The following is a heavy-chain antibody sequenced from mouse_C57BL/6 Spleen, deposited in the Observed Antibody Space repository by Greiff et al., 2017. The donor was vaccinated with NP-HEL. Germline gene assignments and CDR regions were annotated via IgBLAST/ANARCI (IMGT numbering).Heavy chain of an antibody. CDR2: INPSTGGT. CDR3: ARLDHYYAMDY. Sequence: EVQLQQSGPELVKPGASVKISCKASGYSFTGYYMNWVKQSPEKSLEWIGEINPSTGGTTYNQKFKAKATLTVDKSSSTAYMQLKSLTSEDSAVYYCARLDHYYAMDYWGQGTSVTVSS. V-gene: IGHV1-42*01. CDR1: GYSFTGYY. J-gene: IGHJ4*01.